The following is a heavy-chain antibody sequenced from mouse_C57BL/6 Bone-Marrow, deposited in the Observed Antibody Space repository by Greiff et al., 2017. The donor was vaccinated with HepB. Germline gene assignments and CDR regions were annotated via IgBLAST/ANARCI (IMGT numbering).Heavy chain of an antibody. J-gene: IGHJ3*01. CDR1: GYSITSGYY. CDR3: ARDYYSNFAWFAY. V-gene: IGHV3-6*01. CDR2: ISYDGSN. D-gene: IGHD2-5*01. Sequence: EVKLQESGPGLVKPSQSLSLTCSVTGYSITSGYYWNWIRQFPGNKLEWMGYISYDGSNNYNPSLKNRISITRDTSKNQFFLKLNSVTTEDTATYYCARDYYSNFAWFAYWGQGTLVTVSA.